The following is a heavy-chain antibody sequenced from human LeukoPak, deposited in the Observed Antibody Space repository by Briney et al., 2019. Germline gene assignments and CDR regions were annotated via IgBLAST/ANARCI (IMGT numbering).Heavy chain of an antibody. CDR3: VRTSGWYLSWFDP. Sequence: GESLKISCNGSGYTFTRYWIGWVRQMPGKGLEWMAIIYPGDSDTRYSPSFQGQVTISVDKSISTAYMQWSSLKASDTAIYYSVRTSGWYLSWFDPWGQGTLVTVSS. J-gene: IGHJ5*02. V-gene: IGHV5-51*01. CDR2: IYPGDSDT. CDR1: GYTFTRYW. D-gene: IGHD6-19*01.